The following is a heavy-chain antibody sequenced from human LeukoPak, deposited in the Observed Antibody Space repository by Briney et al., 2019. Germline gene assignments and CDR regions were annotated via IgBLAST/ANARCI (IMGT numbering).Heavy chain of an antibody. CDR3: ARARSYDFWSFMDV. CDR2: IRYDGSNK. J-gene: IGHJ6*03. CDR1: GFTFSSYG. D-gene: IGHD3-3*01. V-gene: IGHV3-30*02. Sequence: GGSLRLSCAASGFTFSSYGMHWVRQAPGKGLEWVAFIRYDGSNKYYADSVKGRFTISRDNSKEILYLQMNSLRAEDAAVYYCARARSYDFWSFMDVWGKGTTVTVSS.